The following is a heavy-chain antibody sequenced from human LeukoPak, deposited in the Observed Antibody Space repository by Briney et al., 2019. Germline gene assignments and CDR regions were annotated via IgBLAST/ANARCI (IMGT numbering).Heavy chain of an antibody. J-gene: IGHJ4*02. CDR3: AKGPKRWLQENLDY. Sequence: GGSLRLSCAVSGFTFSSYGMHWVRQAPGKGLEWVAVISYDGSNKYYADSVKGRFTISRDNSKNTLYLQMNSLRAEDTAVYYCAKGPKRWLQENLDYWGQGTLVTVSS. CDR2: ISYDGSNK. D-gene: IGHD5-24*01. CDR1: GFTFSSYG. V-gene: IGHV3-30*18.